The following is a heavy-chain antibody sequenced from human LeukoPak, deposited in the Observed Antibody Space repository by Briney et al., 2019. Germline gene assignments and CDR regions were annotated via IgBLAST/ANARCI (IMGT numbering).Heavy chain of an antibody. V-gene: IGHV1-18*01. CDR2: ISTYNGNT. CDR3: AISYNYPTSEYAGNDAFDI. CDR1: GYNFASFD. J-gene: IGHJ3*02. Sequence: ASVKLSCKASGYNFASFDINWGRQAPGQGLEWMGWISTYNGNTNYAQKVQGRVTMTNDTSTSTAYLELRSLRSDDTAIYFCAISYNYPTSEYAGNDAFDIWGQGTLVTVS. D-gene: IGHD3-22*01.